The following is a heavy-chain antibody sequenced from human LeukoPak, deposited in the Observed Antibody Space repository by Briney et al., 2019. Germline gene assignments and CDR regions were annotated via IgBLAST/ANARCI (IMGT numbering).Heavy chain of an antibody. V-gene: IGHV1-69*05. Sequence: ASVKVSCKASGYTFTTYGFSWVRQAPGQGLEWMGGIIPIFGTANYAQKFRGRVTITTDQSTSTAYMELSSLRSEDTAVYYCARVVGARTPDYYYYYYMDVWGKGTTVTVSS. CDR2: IIPIFGTA. D-gene: IGHD1-26*01. CDR3: ARVVGARTPDYYYYYYMDV. CDR1: GYTFTTYG. J-gene: IGHJ6*03.